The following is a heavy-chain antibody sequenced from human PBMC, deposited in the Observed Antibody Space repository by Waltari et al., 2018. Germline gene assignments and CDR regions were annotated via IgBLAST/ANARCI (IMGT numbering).Heavy chain of an antibody. Sequence: EVQLVQSGAEVKKPGESLQISCKGSGYSFTSYWIGWVRQMPGKGLEWMGIIYPGDSDTRYSPSFQGQVTISADKSISTAYLQWSSLKASDTAMYYCARLFSRLLPHYGSGQTDYWGQGTLVTVSS. D-gene: IGHD3-10*01. CDR2: IYPGDSDT. V-gene: IGHV5-51*03. CDR3: ARLFSRLLPHYGSGQTDY. J-gene: IGHJ4*02. CDR1: GYSFTSYW.